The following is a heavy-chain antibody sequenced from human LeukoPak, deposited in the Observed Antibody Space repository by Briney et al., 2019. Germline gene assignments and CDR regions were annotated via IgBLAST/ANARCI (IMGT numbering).Heavy chain of an antibody. V-gene: IGHV1-8*01. CDR2: MNPNSGNT. Sequence: ASVKVSCKASGYTFTCYDINWVRQATGQGLEWMGWMNPNSGNTGYAQKFQGRVTMTRNTSITTAYMELRSLRSEDTAVYYCVRCYYYYGIDVWGQGTTVTVSS. CDR3: VRCYYYYGIDV. J-gene: IGHJ6*02. CDR1: GYTFTCYD.